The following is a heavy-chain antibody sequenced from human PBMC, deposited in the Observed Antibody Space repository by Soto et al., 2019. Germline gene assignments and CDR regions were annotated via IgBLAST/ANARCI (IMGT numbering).Heavy chain of an antibody. V-gene: IGHV4-30-2*01. CDR1: GGSISSGGYS. Sequence: SETLSLTCAVSGGSISSGGYSRSWIRQPPGKGLEWIGYIYHSGSTYYNTSLKSRVTISVDRSKNQFSLKLSSVTAADTAVYYCARDLSYYGSGSYSNWFDPWGQGTLVTVSS. J-gene: IGHJ5*02. CDR3: ARDLSYYGSGSYSNWFDP. CDR2: IYHSGST. D-gene: IGHD3-10*01.